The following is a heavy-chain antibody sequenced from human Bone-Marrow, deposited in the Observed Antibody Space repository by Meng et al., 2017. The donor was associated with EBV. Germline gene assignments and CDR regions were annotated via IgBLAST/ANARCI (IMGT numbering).Heavy chain of an antibody. CDR1: GYTFINFG. Sequence: QVYLVQAAGEGRKPGASVKVSCKASGYTFINFGINWVRQAPGQGLEWMGWISPYNGDTNYAQKLQGRLTMTTDTSTTTAHMELRSRRADDTARDDNTQERERGKGNDPDYGGQGT. J-gene: IGHJ4*02. D-gene: IGHD1-1*01. CDR2: ISPYNGDT. V-gene: IGHV1-18*01. CDR3: TQERERGKGNDPDY.